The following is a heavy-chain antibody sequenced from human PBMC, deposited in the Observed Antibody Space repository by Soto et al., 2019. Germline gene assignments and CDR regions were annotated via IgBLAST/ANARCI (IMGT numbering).Heavy chain of an antibody. CDR1: GYTFTSYG. D-gene: IGHD2-15*01. V-gene: IGHV1-18*01. CDR3: ARECSGGSCSYRMDV. CDR2: ISAYNGNT. J-gene: IGHJ6*02. Sequence: QVQLVQSGAEVKKPGASVKVSCKASGYTFTSYGISWVRQAPGQGLEWMGWISAYNGNTNYAQKLQGRVTMTTDTSTRTAYMGLRSLRSDDTAVYYFARECSGGSCSYRMDVWGQGTTVTVSS.